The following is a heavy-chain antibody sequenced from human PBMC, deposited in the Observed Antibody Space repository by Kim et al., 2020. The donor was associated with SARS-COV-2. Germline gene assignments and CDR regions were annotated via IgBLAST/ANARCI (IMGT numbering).Heavy chain of an antibody. CDR1: GYTFTSYY. CDR2: INPSGGST. Sequence: ASVKVSCKASGYTFTSYYMHWVRQAPGQGLEWMGIINPSGGSTSYAQKFQGRVTMTRDTSTSTVYMELSSLRSEDTAVYYCARDAAMIVVVSMGWFDPWGQGTLVTVSS. D-gene: IGHD3-22*01. CDR3: ARDAAMIVVVSMGWFDP. J-gene: IGHJ5*02. V-gene: IGHV1-46*01.